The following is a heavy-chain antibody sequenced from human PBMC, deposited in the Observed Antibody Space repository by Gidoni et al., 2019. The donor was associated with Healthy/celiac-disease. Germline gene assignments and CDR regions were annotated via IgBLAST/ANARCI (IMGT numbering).Heavy chain of an antibody. J-gene: IGHJ4*02. CDR3: ARRKGVCSSTSCYKRVAAAGIANILDY. V-gene: IGHV3-30*04. Sequence: QVQLVESGGGVVQPGRSLRLSCAASGFPFSSYAMPWVRQAPGQGLGWVAVKTNDESNKYYADSVKGRFTISRDNSKNTLYLQMNSLRAEDTAVYYCARRKGVCSSTSCYKRVAAAGIANILDYWGQGTLVTVSS. D-gene: IGHD2-2*02. CDR1: GFPFSSYA. CDR2: KTNDESNK.